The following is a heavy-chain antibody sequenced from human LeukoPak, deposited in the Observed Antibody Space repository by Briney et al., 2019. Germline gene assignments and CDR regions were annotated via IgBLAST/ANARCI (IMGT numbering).Heavy chain of an antibody. J-gene: IGHJ4*02. Sequence: PGGSLTLSCAASGFTFDDYAMHWVRQAPGKGLEWVSGISWNSGSIDYADSVKGRFTISRDNAKNSLYLQMNSLRAEDTAVYYCARDDSIYYGSGSYYGYWGQGTLVTVSS. D-gene: IGHD3-10*01. CDR3: ARDDSIYYGSGSYYGY. CDR2: ISWNSGSI. CDR1: GFTFDDYA. V-gene: IGHV3-9*01.